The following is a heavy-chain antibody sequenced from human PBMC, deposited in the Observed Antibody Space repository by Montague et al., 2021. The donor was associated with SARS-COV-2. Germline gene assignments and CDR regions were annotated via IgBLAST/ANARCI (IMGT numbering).Heavy chain of an antibody. CDR1: GGSFSPYY. J-gene: IGHJ6*02. D-gene: IGHD2-15*01. CDR2: VSHTGST. Sequence: SETLSLTCSVSGGSFSPYYWTWIRQTTGKGLEWIGYVSHTGSTXXXPSXXXRVSMFVDSSKSQFSLELSSVTAADTAIYYCARFRIWNHLYGMDVWGQGTTVIVSS. V-gene: IGHV4-59*12. CDR3: ARFRIWNHLYGMDV.